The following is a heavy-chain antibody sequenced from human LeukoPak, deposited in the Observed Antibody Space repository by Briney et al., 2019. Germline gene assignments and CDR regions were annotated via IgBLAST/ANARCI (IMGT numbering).Heavy chain of an antibody. CDR1: GYTFTGYY. Sequence: ASVKVSCKASGYTFTGYYMHWVRQATGQGLEWMGWMNPNSGNTGYAQKFQGRVTMTRNTSISTAYMELSSLRSEDTAVYYCARARHYDFWSGYSNYYGMDVWGQGTTVTVSS. J-gene: IGHJ6*02. V-gene: IGHV1-8*02. D-gene: IGHD3-3*01. CDR2: MNPNSGNT. CDR3: ARARHYDFWSGYSNYYGMDV.